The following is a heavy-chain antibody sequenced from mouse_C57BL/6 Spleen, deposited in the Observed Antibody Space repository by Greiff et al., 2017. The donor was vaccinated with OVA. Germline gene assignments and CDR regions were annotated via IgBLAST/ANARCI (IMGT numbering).Heavy chain of an antibody. CDR3: ARDLGWVPFDY. V-gene: IGHV3-6*01. CDR2: ISYDGSN. Sequence: VQLQQSGPGLVKPSQSLSLTCSVTGYSITSGYYWNWIRQFPGNKLEWMGYISYDGSNNYNPSLKNRISITRDTSTNQFFLKLNAVTTEDTATNYCARDLGWVPFDYWGQGTTLTVSS. J-gene: IGHJ2*01. CDR1: GYSITSGYY. D-gene: IGHD1-2*01.